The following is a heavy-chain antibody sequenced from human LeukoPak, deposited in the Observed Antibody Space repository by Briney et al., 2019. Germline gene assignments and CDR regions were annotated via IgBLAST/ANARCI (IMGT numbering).Heavy chain of an antibody. CDR1: GFTFSSYG. V-gene: IGHV3-30*03. CDR2: ISYDGNKK. D-gene: IGHD3-22*01. J-gene: IGHJ1*01. CDR3: ASGGYYDSSGSSYFQQ. Sequence: RPGGSLRLSCAASGFTFSSYGMHWVRQAPGKGLEWVAVISYDGNKKYYGESVKGRFTISRDNSKNTLYLQMNSLRAEDTAVYYCASGGYYDSSGSSYFQQWGQGTLVTVSS.